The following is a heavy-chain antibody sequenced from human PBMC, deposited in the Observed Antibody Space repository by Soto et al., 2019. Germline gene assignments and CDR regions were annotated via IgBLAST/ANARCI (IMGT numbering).Heavy chain of an antibody. D-gene: IGHD3-22*01. CDR3: ARDPTPYYYDSSGYPDPTFDY. J-gene: IGHJ4*02. CDR2: INPNSGGT. CDR1: GYTFTGHY. V-gene: IGHV1-2*04. Sequence: GASVKVSCKASGYTFTGHYMHWVRQAPGQGLEWMGWINPNSGGTNYAQKFQGWVTMTRDTSISTAYMELSRLRSDDTAVYYCARDPTPYYYDSSGYPDPTFDYWGQGTLVTVSS.